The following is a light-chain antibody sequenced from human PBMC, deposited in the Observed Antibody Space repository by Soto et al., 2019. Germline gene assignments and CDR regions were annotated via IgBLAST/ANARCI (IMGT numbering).Light chain of an antibody. CDR3: QQYHSYAT. J-gene: IGKJ1*01. V-gene: IGKV1-5*01. CDR1: QSIRTW. CDR2: AAS. Sequence: DIQMTQSPSTLSASVGDRVTITCRASQSIRTWLAWYQQKPGKAPKVLIYAASTLQSGVPSRFSGSGSGTDFSLPISSLQPDDFATYFCQQYHSYATFGQGTKVEIK.